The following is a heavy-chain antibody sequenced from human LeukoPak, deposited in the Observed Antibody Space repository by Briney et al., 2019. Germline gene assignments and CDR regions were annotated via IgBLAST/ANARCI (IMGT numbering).Heavy chain of an antibody. CDR3: ARSASGSIPTNWFDP. V-gene: IGHV4-59*01. CDR2: IYYSGST. J-gene: IGHJ5*02. D-gene: IGHD1-26*01. Sequence: PSVTLSLTCTVSGGSISSYYWSWIRQPPGKGLEWIGYIYYSGSTNYNPSLKSRVTISVDTSKNQFSLKLSSVTAADTAVYYCARSASGSIPTNWFDPWGQGTLVTVSS. CDR1: GGSISSYY.